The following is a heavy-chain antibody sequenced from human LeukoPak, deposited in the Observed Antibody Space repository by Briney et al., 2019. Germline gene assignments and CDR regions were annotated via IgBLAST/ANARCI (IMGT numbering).Heavy chain of an antibody. CDR2: TSYDGTNR. V-gene: IGHV3-30*04. Sequence: QSGGSLRLSCAASGFMFSSYTMHWVRQAPGKGLEWVAITSYDGTNRHSADSVKGRFTISRDNSKSTLYLQMNSLRVEDTGVYYCASVTSFTRFDHWGQGALVTVSS. CDR3: ASVTSFTRFDH. J-gene: IGHJ4*02. CDR1: GFMFSSYT. D-gene: IGHD2-21*02.